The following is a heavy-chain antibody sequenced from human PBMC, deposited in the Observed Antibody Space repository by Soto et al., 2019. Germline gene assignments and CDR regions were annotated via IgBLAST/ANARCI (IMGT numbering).Heavy chain of an antibody. CDR3: ARSEMTYNWND. Sequence: GGSLRLSCAASGFTFRGDAMSWVRQAPGKGLEWVSSISGSGEMTHYAESVKGRFTISRDNSKNTLYLQMESLRAEDTALYYCARSEMTYNWNDWGQGTLVTVCS. CDR1: GFTFRGDA. CDR2: ISGSGEMT. J-gene: IGHJ4*02. V-gene: IGHV3-23*01. D-gene: IGHD1-1*01.